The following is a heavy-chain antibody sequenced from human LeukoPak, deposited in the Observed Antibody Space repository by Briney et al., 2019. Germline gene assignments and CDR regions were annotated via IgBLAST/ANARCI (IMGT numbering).Heavy chain of an antibody. D-gene: IGHD2-2*01. V-gene: IGHV3-23*01. CDR1: GFNFRQAW. Sequence: GGSLRLSCAASGFNFRQAWMSWVRQAPGKGLEWVSAISGSGGSTYYADSVKGRFTISRDNSKNTLYLQMNSLRAEDTAVYYCARVRGYCSSTSCYQYYYYGMDVWGQGTTVTVSS. CDR2: ISGSGGST. CDR3: ARVRGYCSSTSCYQYYYYGMDV. J-gene: IGHJ6*02.